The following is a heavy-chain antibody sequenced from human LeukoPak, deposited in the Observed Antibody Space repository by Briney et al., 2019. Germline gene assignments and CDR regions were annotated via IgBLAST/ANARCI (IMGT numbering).Heavy chain of an antibody. J-gene: IGHJ4*02. Sequence: GGSVRVSCEASGYTLTSYGISWVRQAPGQGLECMGWISAFNGDTNYAQKLQGRVTITTDTSTSTAYTEQRSLRSDDTAVYYCARGGYCSGTSCRPNSPVSWGQGTLVTVSS. CDR1: GYTLTSYG. D-gene: IGHD2-2*01. CDR2: ISAFNGDT. CDR3: ARGGYCSGTSCRPNSPVS. V-gene: IGHV1-18*01.